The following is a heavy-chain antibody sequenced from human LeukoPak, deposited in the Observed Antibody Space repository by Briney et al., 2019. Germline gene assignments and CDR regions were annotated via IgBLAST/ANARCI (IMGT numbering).Heavy chain of an antibody. V-gene: IGHV4-59*01. CDR1: GGSISSYY. D-gene: IGHD2-15*01. Sequence: SSETLSLTCTVSGGSISSYYWSWIRQPPGKGLEWIGYIYYSGSTNYNSSLKSRVTISVDTSKNQFSLKLSSVTAADTAVYYCARGTRVSGSRPLYYMDVWGKGTTVTVSS. CDR3: ARGTRVSGSRPLYYMDV. CDR2: IYYSGST. J-gene: IGHJ6*03.